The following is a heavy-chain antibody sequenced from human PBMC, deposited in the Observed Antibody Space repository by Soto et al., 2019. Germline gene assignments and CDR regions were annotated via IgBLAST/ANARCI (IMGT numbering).Heavy chain of an antibody. J-gene: IGHJ6*03. Sequence: QVQLQQWSAGLLKPSEILSLTCAVYGGSFSGYYWSWIRQPAGKGLEWIGEINDSGSSNYNPSLRSRVSISVDTVMNPFSRKLSSVTDADTAVYYCARCLLLWFGELARRGGYYYYMDVWGQGTMVTVSS. CDR2: INDSGSS. V-gene: IGHV4-34*01. CDR3: ARCLLLWFGELARRGGYYYYMDV. CDR1: GGSFSGYY. D-gene: IGHD3-10*01.